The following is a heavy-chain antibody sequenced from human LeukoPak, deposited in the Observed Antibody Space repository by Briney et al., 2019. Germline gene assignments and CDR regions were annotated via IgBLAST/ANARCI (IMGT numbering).Heavy chain of an antibody. CDR3: ARDLEYYGSGSLVAFDI. J-gene: IGHJ3*02. CDR1: GFTFSSYA. Sequence: GGSLRLSCAASGFTFSSYAMSWVRQAPGKGLEWVSAISISGASTYYADSVKGRFTISRDNAKNSLYLQMNSLRAEDTAVYYCARDLEYYGSGSLVAFDIWGQGTMVTVSS. CDR2: ISISGAST. V-gene: IGHV3-23*01. D-gene: IGHD3-10*01.